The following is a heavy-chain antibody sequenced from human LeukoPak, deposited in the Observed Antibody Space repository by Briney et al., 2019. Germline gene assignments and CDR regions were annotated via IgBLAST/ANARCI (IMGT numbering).Heavy chain of an antibody. J-gene: IGHJ4*02. CDR1: GGTFSSYA. CDR3: ARGRIWNYYGSGSYYPFDY. D-gene: IGHD3-10*01. Sequence: ASVKVSCKASGGTFSSYAISWVRQAPGQGLEWMGGIIPIFGTANYAQKFQGRVTITTDTSTSTAYMELRSLRSDDTAVYYCARGRIWNYYGSGSYYPFDYWGQGTLVTVSS. V-gene: IGHV1-69*05. CDR2: IIPIFGTA.